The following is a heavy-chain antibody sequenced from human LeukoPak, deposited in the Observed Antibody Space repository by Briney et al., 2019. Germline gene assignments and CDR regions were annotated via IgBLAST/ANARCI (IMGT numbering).Heavy chain of an antibody. CDR1: GFTFSSYW. V-gene: IGHV3-74*03. D-gene: IGHD4-23*01. J-gene: IGHJ3*02. Sequence: GASLRLSCAASGFTFSSYWMHWVRQAPGEGLVWVSRIKTDGSESQYADSVRGRFTISRDNAKNSLYLQMNSLRAEDTAVYYCARGRDYGGDSVRAFDIWGQGTMVTVSS. CDR2: IKTDGSES. CDR3: ARGRDYGGDSVRAFDI.